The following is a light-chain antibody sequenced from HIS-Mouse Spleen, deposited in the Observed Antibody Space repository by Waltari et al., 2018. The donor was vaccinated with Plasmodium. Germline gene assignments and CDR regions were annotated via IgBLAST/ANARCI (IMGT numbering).Light chain of an antibody. Sequence: SYELTQPPSVSVSPRQTARITCSGDASQKKYSYWYQQKSGQAPVLVIYEDSKRPSGIPERFSGSSSGTMATLTISGAQVEDEADYYCYSTDSSGNHRVFGGGTKLTVL. CDR3: YSTDSSGNHRV. CDR1: ASQKKY. V-gene: IGLV3-10*01. CDR2: EDS. J-gene: IGLJ3*02.